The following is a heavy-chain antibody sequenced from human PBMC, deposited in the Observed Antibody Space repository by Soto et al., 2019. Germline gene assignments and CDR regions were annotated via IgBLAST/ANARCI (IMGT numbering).Heavy chain of an antibody. Sequence: PGGSLRLSCAASGFTFSSYGMHWVRQAPGKGLEWVAVISYDGSNKYYADSVKGRFTISRDNSKNTLYLQMNSLRAEDTAVYYCAKDRGGGGEGYYYGMDVWGQGTTVTVS. V-gene: IGHV3-30*18. J-gene: IGHJ6*02. CDR2: ISYDGSNK. D-gene: IGHD3-10*01. CDR1: GFTFSSYG. CDR3: AKDRGGGGEGYYYGMDV.